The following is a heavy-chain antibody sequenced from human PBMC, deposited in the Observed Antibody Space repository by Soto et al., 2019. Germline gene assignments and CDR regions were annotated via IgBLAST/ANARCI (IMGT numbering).Heavy chain of an antibody. CDR3: ARAGFRSNSYSSTWIDY. V-gene: IGHV3-72*01. CDR1: GFTFSDHF. D-gene: IGHD6-13*01. J-gene: IGHJ4*02. Sequence: GGSLRLSCAASGFTFSDHFMDWVRQAPGKGLQWVGRVTNKVNSYKTDYAASVKGRFTISRDDSKNSLYLQMNSLKTEDTAVYFCARAGFRSNSYSSTWIDYWGQGTLVTVSS. CDR2: VTNKVNSYKT.